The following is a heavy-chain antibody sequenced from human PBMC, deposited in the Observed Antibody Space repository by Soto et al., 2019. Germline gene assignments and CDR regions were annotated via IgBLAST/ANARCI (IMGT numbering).Heavy chain of an antibody. V-gene: IGHV5-10-1*01. CDR2: IDPSDSYT. J-gene: IGHJ3*02. CDR3: ARHGNYYDSSGPMAFDI. D-gene: IGHD3-22*01. CDR1: GYSFTSYW. Sequence: GESLKISCKGSGYSFTSYWISWVRQMPGKGLEWMGRIDPSDSYTNYSPSFQGHVTISADKSISTAYLQWSSLKASDTAMYYCARHGNYYDSSGPMAFDIWGQGQRVTVS.